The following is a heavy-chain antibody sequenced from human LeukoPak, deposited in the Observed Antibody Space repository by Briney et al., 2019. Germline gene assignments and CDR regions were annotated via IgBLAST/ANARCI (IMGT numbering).Heavy chain of an antibody. CDR2: ISYDGSNK. Sequence: GRSLRLSCAASGFTFSSYAMHWVRQAPGKGLEWVAVISYDGSNKYYADSVKGRFTISRDNSKNTLYLQMNSLRAEDTAVYYCARDPNWGSDDAFDIWGQGTMVTVSS. CDR3: ARDPNWGSDDAFDI. D-gene: IGHD7-27*01. CDR1: GFTFSSYA. J-gene: IGHJ3*02. V-gene: IGHV3-30*04.